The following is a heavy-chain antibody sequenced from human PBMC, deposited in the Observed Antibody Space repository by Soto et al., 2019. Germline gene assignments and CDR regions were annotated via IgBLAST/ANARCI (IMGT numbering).Heavy chain of an antibody. CDR2: VYSTGTI. J-gene: IGHJ5*02. D-gene: IGHD2-2*01. CDR1: GDFISYYS. CDR3: ARYHLGRHTRAFDT. Sequence: PSETLSLTCTVSGDFISYYSWAWIRQSAGKGLEWIGRVYSTGTIFYNPSLKSRATMSVDTSKNQFSLKLTSVNAADTAVYYCARYHLGRHTRAFDTWGQGTLVTVSS. V-gene: IGHV4-4*07.